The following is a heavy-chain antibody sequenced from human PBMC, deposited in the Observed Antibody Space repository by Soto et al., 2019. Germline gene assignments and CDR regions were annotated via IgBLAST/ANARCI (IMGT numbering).Heavy chain of an antibody. V-gene: IGHV4-39*07. CDR3: ARGRYYGSGSYYYYYYYYMDV. CDR2: IYHSGST. CDR1: GGSISSSSYY. Sequence: PSETLSLTCTVSGGSISSSSYYWGWIHQPPGKGLEWIGEIYHSGSTNYNPSLKSRVTISVDTSKNQFSLKLSSVTAADTAVYYCARGRYYGSGSYYYYYYYYMDVWGKGTTVTVSS. D-gene: IGHD3-10*01. J-gene: IGHJ6*03.